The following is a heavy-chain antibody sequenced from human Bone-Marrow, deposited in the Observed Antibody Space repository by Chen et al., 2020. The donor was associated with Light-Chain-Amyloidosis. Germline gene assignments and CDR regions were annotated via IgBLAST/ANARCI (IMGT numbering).Heavy chain of an antibody. CDR3: AGCGSSLATGPGY. D-gene: IGHD2-8*02. Sequence: QLQLQESGPGPVKPSETLSLTCTVSGGSISSSNYYWGWIRQPPGKGRVWIGSIYYRGSTYYSPSLKSLVALSVDPSKKQFSLKLRSVNAADSAVYSCAGCGSSLATGPGYWGQGTLVTVSS. CDR2: IYYRGST. V-gene: IGHV4-39*01. CDR1: GGSISSSNYY. J-gene: IGHJ4*02.